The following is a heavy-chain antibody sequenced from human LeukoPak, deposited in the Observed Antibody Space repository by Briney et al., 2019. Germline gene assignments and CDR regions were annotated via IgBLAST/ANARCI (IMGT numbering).Heavy chain of an antibody. J-gene: IGHJ4*02. D-gene: IGHD5-12*01. CDR1: GYTFTGYY. V-gene: IGHV1-2*02. Sequence: ASVKVSCKASGYTFTGYYMHWVRQAPGQGLEWMGWINPNSGGTNYAQKFQGRVTMTRDTSISTAYMELSRLRSDDTAVYYCARADLVATIFFDYWGQGTLVTVSS. CDR2: INPNSGGT. CDR3: ARADLVATIFFDY.